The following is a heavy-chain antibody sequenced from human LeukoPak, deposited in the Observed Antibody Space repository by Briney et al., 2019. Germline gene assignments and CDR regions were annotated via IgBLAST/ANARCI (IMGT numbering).Heavy chain of an antibody. CDR3: ATLGGLYYESHGYPDFDH. CDR2: INQSGST. J-gene: IGHJ4*02. V-gene: IGHV4-34*01. CDR1: GGSLSPYY. D-gene: IGHD3-22*01. Sequence: SETLSLTCSVSGGSLSPYYWSWIRQPPGGGRGWLGEINQSGSTNYNPSLKSRVTISVEKFKNQFSLEVTSVTAADTAIYYCATLGGLYYESHGYPDFDHWGQGTLVTVSS.